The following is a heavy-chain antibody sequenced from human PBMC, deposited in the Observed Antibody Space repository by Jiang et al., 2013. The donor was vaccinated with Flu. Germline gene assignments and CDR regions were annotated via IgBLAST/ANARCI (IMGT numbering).Heavy chain of an antibody. J-gene: IGHJ4*02. D-gene: IGHD3-10*01. CDR1: GGSFSGYY. V-gene: IGHV4-34*01. CDR2: INHSGST. Sequence: LLKPSETLSLTCAVYGGSFSGYYWSWIRQPPGKGLEWIGEINHSGSTNYNPSLKSRVTISVDTSKNQFSLKLSSVTAADTAVYYCARGWKYYYGSGSYYKARYFGYWGQGTLVTVSS. CDR3: ARGWKYYYGSGSYYKARYFGY.